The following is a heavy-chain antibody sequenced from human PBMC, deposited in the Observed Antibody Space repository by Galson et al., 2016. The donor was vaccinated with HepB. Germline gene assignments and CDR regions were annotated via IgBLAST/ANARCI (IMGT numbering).Heavy chain of an antibody. CDR2: VRSETNGGTT. CDR3: SSISGYTYGHDFDY. V-gene: IGHV3-49*03. Sequence: LRLSCATSGFTFADYAITWFRQTPGEGLEWVGFVRSETNGGTTDYAASVEGSFTIPRDESNSIAYLQMNSLKTEDTAVYYCSSISGYTYGHDFDYWGQGTLVTVSS. J-gene: IGHJ4*02. D-gene: IGHD5-18*01. CDR1: GFTFADYA.